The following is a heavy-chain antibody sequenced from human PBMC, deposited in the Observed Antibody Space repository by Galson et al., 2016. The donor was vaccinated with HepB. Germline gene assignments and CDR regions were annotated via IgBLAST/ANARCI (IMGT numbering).Heavy chain of an antibody. Sequence: SLRLSCAASGFTFSSFAMGWVRQTRGKGLEWVSIIRGSGGSPDYADSVKGRFTISRDNSKDTLYLQMIGLRAEDTGVYYCAKDMFHRSGYFDSWGQGTLVTVSS. D-gene: IGHD3-10*02. CDR3: AKDMFHRSGYFDS. J-gene: IGHJ4*02. CDR1: GFTFSSFA. CDR2: IRGSGGSP. V-gene: IGHV3-23*01.